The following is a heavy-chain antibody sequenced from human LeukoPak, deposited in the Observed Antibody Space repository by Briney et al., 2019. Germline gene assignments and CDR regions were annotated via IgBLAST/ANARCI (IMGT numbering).Heavy chain of an antibody. CDR3: ARDRFLEWSRTANYYYYGMDV. J-gene: IGHJ6*02. CDR2: ISYDGSNK. D-gene: IGHD3-3*01. CDR1: GFTFSSYG. V-gene: IGHV3-30*03. Sequence: GGSLRLSCAASGFTFSSYGMHWVRQAPGKGLEWVAVISYDGSNKYYADSVKGRFTISRDNSKNTLYLQMNSLRAEDTAVYYCARDRFLEWSRTANYYYYGMDVWGQGTTVTVSS.